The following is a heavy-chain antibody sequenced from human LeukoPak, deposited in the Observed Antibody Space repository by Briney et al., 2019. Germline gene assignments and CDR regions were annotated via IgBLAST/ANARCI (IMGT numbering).Heavy chain of an antibody. CDR1: GYTLTELS. CDR2: FDPEDGET. D-gene: IGHD6-19*01. J-gene: IGHJ4*02. Sequence: ASVKVSCKVSGYTLTELSMHWVRQAPGKGLEWMGGFDPEDGETIYAQKFQGRVTMTEDTTTDTAYMELSSLRSEDTAVYYCATAVAGLFEYFDYWGQGTLVTVSS. V-gene: IGHV1-24*01. CDR3: ATAVAGLFEYFDY.